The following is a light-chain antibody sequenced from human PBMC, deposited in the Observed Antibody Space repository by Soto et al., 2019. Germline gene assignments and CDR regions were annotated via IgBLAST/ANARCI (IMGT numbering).Light chain of an antibody. J-gene: IGKJ4*01. V-gene: IGKV1-33*01. CDR1: QDIGNY. CDR2: DAS. Sequence: PPSLSASVGDRVTITCQASQDIGNYLSWYQQTLGKAPKLLIYDASSLETGVPPRFSGSGSGTDFAFTITSLQPEDFATYYCQQYGDLPLTFGGGTKVDIK. CDR3: QQYGDLPLT.